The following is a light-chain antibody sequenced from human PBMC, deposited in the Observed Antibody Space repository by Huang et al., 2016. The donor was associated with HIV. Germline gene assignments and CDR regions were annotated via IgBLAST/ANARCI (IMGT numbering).Light chain of an antibody. V-gene: IGKV3-20*01. J-gene: IGKJ1*01. CDR2: GAS. CDR1: QSVSSNF. Sequence: EIVLTQSPGTLSLSPGERATLSGRASQSVSSNFLAWYQQKPGQAPRLLIYGASTRAPGIPNRFSGSGSGTDFTLTISRLEPEDFAVYYCQQYGRSPATFGQGTKVEVK. CDR3: QQYGRSPAT.